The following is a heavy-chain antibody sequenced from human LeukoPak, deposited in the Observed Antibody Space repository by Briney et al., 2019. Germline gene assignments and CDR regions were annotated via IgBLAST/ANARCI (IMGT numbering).Heavy chain of an antibody. D-gene: IGHD2/OR15-2a*01. J-gene: IGHJ4*02. CDR3: ARDSGYCDTTACTDYFDL. CDR2: IYHSGTT. V-gene: IGHV4-59*01. CDR1: GDSNSSSY. Sequence: SQTLSLTCIVSGDSNSSSYWTWIRQPPGKGLEWIAYIYHSGTTSYNPSLKSRVTISLNTSKNQFSLRLSSVTAADTAVYFCARDSGYCDTTACTDYFDLWGQGTLVAVST.